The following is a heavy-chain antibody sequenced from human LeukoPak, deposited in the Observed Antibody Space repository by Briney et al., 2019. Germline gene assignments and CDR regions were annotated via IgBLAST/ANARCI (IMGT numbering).Heavy chain of an antibody. D-gene: IGHD3-3*01. J-gene: IGHJ3*02. Sequence: SVKVSCKASGGTFSSYAISWVRQAPGQGLEWMGGIIPIFGTANYAQKFQGRVTITTDKSTSTAYMELSSPRSEDTAVYYCARAALRFLEKDAFDIWGQGTMVTVSS. V-gene: IGHV1-69*05. CDR2: IIPIFGTA. CDR3: ARAALRFLEKDAFDI. CDR1: GGTFSSYA.